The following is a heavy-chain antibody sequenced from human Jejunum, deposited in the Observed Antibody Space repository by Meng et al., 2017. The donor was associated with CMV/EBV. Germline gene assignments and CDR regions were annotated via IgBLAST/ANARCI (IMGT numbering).Heavy chain of an antibody. CDR3: VGAPSYGDSSFDY. J-gene: IGHJ4*02. V-gene: IGHV3-30-3*01. CDR2: ISYDGSKR. D-gene: IGHD4-17*01. CDR1: GFTFSKYA. Sequence: SGFTFSKYAMHWVRQAPGKGLEWVAVISYDGSKRYYADYVKGRFTISRDNSKNTLCLQMSSLRTEDTAVYYCVGAPSYGDSSFDYWGQGMLVTVSS.